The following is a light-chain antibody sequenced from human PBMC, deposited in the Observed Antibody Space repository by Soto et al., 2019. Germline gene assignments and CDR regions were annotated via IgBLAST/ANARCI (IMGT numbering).Light chain of an antibody. CDR2: DVS. Sequence: QSVLTQPASVSGSAGQSITISCTGTSSDVGCYNYVSWYQQHPCKAPKVMIYDVSNRPSGVSNRFSGSKSGNTASLTISGLQAEDEADYYCSSYTRSSTVVFGGGTELTVL. CDR3: SSYTRSSTVV. J-gene: IGLJ2*01. V-gene: IGLV2-14*01. CDR1: SSDVGCYNY.